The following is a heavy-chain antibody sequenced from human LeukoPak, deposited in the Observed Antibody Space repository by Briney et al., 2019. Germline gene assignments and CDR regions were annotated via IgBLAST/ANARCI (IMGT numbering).Heavy chain of an antibody. Sequence: PGGSLRLSCAASGFTFSNAWMSWVRQAPGKGLEWVGRIKSKPDGGTTDYAAPVKGRFTISRDDSKNTLYLQMNNLKTEDTAVYYCTTGWPFDYWGQGTLVTVSS. J-gene: IGHJ4*02. CDR3: TTGWPFDY. V-gene: IGHV3-15*01. CDR2: IKSKPDGGTT. CDR1: GFTFSNAW. D-gene: IGHD6-13*01.